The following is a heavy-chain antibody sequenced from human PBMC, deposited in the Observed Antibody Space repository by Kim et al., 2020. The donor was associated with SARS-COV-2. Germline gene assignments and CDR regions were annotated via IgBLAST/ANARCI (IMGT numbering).Heavy chain of an antibody. CDR1: GFTFSNYW. Sequence: GGSLRLSFAASGFTFSNYWMTWVRQAPGKGLEWVANIKQDGSEKYYVDSVKGRFTISRDNAKNSLYLQMNSLRAEDTAVYYCASTNNFDYWGQGILVTVSS. CDR3: ASTNNFDY. V-gene: IGHV3-7*03. J-gene: IGHJ4*02. CDR2: IKQDGSEK.